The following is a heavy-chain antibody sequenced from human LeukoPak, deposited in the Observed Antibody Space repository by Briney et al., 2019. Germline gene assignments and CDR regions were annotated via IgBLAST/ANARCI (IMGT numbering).Heavy chain of an antibody. CDR2: IYYSGST. Sequence: SETLSLTCTVSGGSFSSYYWSWIRQPPGKGLEWIGYIYYSGSTNYNPSLKSRVTISVDTSKNQFSLKLSSVTAADTAVYYCARVGLASSMIVATFDPWGQGTLVTVSS. CDR3: ARVGLASSMIVATFDP. J-gene: IGHJ5*02. CDR1: GGSFSSYY. D-gene: IGHD3-22*01. V-gene: IGHV4-59*01.